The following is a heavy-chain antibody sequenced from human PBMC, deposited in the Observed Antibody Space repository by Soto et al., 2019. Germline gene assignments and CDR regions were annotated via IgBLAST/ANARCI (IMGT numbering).Heavy chain of an antibody. CDR1: GGTFSTYT. J-gene: IGHJ4*02. D-gene: IGHD2-21*01. Sequence: QVQLVQSGAEVKKPGSSVKVSCKASGGTFSTYTISWVRQATGQGLEWLGGIIPLFGLPNHAQKLQARVTITADQSTDTAYLEMNCLRPEDTAVYYCAFDVQRGVVYFDNWGQGTLVTVSS. CDR2: IIPLFGLP. V-gene: IGHV1-69*02. CDR3: AFDVQRGVVYFDN.